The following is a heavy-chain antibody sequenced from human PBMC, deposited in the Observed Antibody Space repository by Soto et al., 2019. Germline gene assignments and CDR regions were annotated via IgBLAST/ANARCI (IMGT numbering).Heavy chain of an antibody. V-gene: IGHV1-69*01. CDR1: GGSFNNYA. D-gene: IGHD3-10*01. Sequence: QVHLVQSGAEVKKPGSSVKVSCKTSGGSFNNYAVSWVRQAPGQGLEWMGGIIPNFDTPNYAQKYQDRVTMIADESTSTVYMELRSRISNDTAVYYCAVAMVREILIFESSGMHVWGQGTTVIVSS. J-gene: IGHJ6*02. CDR2: IIPNFDTP. CDR3: AVAMVREILIFESSGMHV.